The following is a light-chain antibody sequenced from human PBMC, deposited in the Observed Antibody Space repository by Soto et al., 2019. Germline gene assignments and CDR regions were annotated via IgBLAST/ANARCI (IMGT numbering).Light chain of an antibody. V-gene: IGLV1-51*01. CDR1: SSNIGNNY. CDR3: GTWDSSLSAPLYV. J-gene: IGLJ1*01. CDR2: DNN. Sequence: QSVLTQPPSVSAAPGQKVTISCSGSSSNIGNNYVSWYQQLPGTAPKLLIYDNNKRPSGIPDRFSGSKSGTSATLGITGRQTGDEADYYCGTWDSSLSAPLYVFGTGTKLTVL.